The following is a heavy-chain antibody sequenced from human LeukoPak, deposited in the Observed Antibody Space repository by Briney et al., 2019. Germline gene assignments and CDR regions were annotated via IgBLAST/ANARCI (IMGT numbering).Heavy chain of an antibody. J-gene: IGHJ3*02. CDR1: GFTFSSYG. CDR3: ARDRGGSYGGYAFDI. Sequence: GGSLRLSCAASGFTFSSYGMHWVRQAPGKGLEWVAFIRYDGSNKYYADSVKGRFTISRDNAKNTLYLQMNSLRAEDTAVYYCARDRGGSYGGYAFDIWGQGTMVTVSS. V-gene: IGHV3-30*02. CDR2: IRYDGSNK. D-gene: IGHD1-26*01.